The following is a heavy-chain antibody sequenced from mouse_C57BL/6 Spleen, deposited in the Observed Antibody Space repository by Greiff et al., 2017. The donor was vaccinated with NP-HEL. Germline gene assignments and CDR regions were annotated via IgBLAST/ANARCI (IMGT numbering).Heavy chain of an antibody. CDR3: ARERLTGRGGGFDY. D-gene: IGHD4-1*01. CDR1: GYSITSGYY. CDR2: ISYDGSN. Sequence: EVKLQESGPGLVKPSQSLSLTCSVTGYSITSGYYWNWIRQFPGNKLEWMGYISYDGSNNYNPSLKNRISITRDPSKNQFFLKLNSVTTEDTATYYWARERLTGRGGGFDYWGQGTTLTVSS. J-gene: IGHJ2*01. V-gene: IGHV3-6*01.